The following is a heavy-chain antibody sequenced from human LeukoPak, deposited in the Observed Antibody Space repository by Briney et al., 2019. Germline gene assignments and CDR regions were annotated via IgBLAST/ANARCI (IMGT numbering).Heavy chain of an antibody. CDR1: GGSISSYY. CDR3: ARPVRVFSFDY. D-gene: IGHD2-8*01. J-gene: IGHJ4*02. V-gene: IGHV4-59*08. Sequence: SETLSLTCTVSGGSISSYYWSWIRQPPGKGLEWIGYIYYSGSTNYNPSLESRVTISLDTSKNQFSLKLSSVTAADTAVYYCARPVRVFSFDYWGQGTLVTVSS. CDR2: IYYSGST.